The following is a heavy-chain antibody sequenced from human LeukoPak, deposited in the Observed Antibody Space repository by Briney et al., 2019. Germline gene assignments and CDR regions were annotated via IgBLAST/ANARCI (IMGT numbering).Heavy chain of an antibody. CDR1: GGSISSSSYY. V-gene: IGHV4-39*01. CDR3: ARHEYWFDP. J-gene: IGHJ5*02. Sequence: SETLSLTCTVSGGSISSSSYYWGWIRQPPGKGLEWIGSIYYSGSTYYNPSLKSRVTVSVDTSKNQFSLKLSSVTAADTAVYYCARHEYWFDPWGQGTLVTVSS. CDR2: IYYSGST.